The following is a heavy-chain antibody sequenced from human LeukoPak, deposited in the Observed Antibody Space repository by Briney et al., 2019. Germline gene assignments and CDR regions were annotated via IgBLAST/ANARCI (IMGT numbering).Heavy chain of an antibody. J-gene: IGHJ3*02. CDR2: IYYSGST. V-gene: IGHV4-59*06. CDR1: GGSISSYY. D-gene: IGHD6-13*01. Sequence: SETLSLTCTVSGGSISSYYWSWIRQHPGKGLEWIGYIYYSGSTYYNPSLKSRVTISVDTSKNQFSLKLSSVTAADTAVYYCARHSSSWYSGGYAFDIWGQGTMVTVSS. CDR3: ARHSSSWYSGGYAFDI.